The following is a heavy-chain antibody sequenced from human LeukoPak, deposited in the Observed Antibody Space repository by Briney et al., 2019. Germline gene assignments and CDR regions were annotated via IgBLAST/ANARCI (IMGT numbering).Heavy chain of an antibody. D-gene: IGHD4-11*01. CDR1: GGSIGGSTYY. V-gene: IGHV4-39*01. J-gene: IGHJ4*02. CDR3: ARQKTTVDY. CDR2: IYYSGTT. Sequence: PSETLSLTCIVSGGSIGGSTYYWGWLRQPPGKGLEWIATIYYSGTTYYNPSLKSRVTISVDTSKNQFSLKLSSVTAADTAVYYCARQKTTVDYWGQGTLVTVSS.